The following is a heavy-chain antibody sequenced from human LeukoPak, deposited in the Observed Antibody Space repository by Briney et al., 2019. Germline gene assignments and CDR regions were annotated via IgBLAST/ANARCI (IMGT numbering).Heavy chain of an antibody. CDR2: IYYSGYT. CDR3: ARYRAFDI. CDR1: GGSISSYY. Sequence: PSETLSLTCTVSGGSISSYYWSWIRQPPGKGLEWIGCIYYSGYTNYKSSLKSRVTISVDTSKNQFSLKLSSVTAADTAVYYCARYRAFDIWGRGTLVTVSS. J-gene: IGHJ3*02. V-gene: IGHV4-59*01.